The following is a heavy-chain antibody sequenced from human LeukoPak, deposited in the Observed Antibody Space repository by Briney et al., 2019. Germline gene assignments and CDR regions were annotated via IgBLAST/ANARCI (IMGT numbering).Heavy chain of an antibody. CDR1: GGSIGSSSYN. CDR3: ARDISPYTYGFAY. J-gene: IGHJ4*02. D-gene: IGHD5-18*01. Sequence: SETLSLTCTVSGGSIGSSSYNWGWIRQPPGKGLEWIGTVYSSGSTYYNPSLKSRLSILIETSKSQFSLNLNSVTAADTAVYYCARDISPYTYGFAYWGQGTLVTVSS. CDR2: VYSSGST. V-gene: IGHV4-39*07.